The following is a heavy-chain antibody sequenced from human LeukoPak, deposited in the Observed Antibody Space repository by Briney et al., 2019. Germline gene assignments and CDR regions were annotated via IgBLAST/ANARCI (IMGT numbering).Heavy chain of an antibody. CDR2: IFYSGST. D-gene: IGHD2-2*02. Sequence: SETLSLTCTVSGGSNSSYYWSWIRQPPGKGLEWIGYIFYSGSTNYNPSLKSRVTISVGTSKNQFSLKLNSVTAADTAVYYCASRYFCSSTSCYTFDYWGQGTLVTVSS. J-gene: IGHJ4*02. CDR1: GGSNSSYY. CDR3: ASRYFCSSTSCYTFDY. V-gene: IGHV4-59*12.